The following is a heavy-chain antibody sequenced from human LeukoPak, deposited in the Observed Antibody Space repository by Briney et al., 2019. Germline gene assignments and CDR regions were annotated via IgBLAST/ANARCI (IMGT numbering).Heavy chain of an antibody. V-gene: IGHV4-31*03. J-gene: IGHJ5*02. Sequence: SQTLSLTCTVSGGSISSGGYYWSWIRQHPGKGLEWIGYIYYSGSTCYNPSLKSRVTISVDTSKNQFSLKLSSVTAADTAVYYCARDSHWGWFDPWGQGTLVTVSS. D-gene: IGHD7-27*01. CDR2: IYYSGST. CDR3: ARDSHWGWFDP. CDR1: GGSISSGGYY.